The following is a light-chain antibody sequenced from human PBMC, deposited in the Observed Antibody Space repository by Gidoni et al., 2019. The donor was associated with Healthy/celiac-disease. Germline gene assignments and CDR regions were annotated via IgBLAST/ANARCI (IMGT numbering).Light chain of an antibody. CDR2: GAS. Sequence: EIVLTQSPGTLSLSPGERATLSCRASQSGSSSYLAWYQKKPGQAPRPLIYGASSRATGIPDRFSGCGSGTDFTLTISRLEPEDFAVYYCQQYGSSPPLTFGGGTKVEIK. CDR3: QQYGSSPPLT. V-gene: IGKV3-20*01. J-gene: IGKJ4*01. CDR1: QSGSSSY.